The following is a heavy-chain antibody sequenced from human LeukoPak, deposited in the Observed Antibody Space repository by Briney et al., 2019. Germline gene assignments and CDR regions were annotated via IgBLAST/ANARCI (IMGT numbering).Heavy chain of an antibody. CDR1: GFTFSSYA. V-gene: IGHV3-30-3*01. D-gene: IGHD3-9*01. Sequence: PGRSLRLSCAASGFTFSSYAMHWVRQAPGKGLEWVAVISYDGSNKYYADSVKGRFTISRDNSKNTLYLQMNSLRAEDTAVYYCARDENWHVLRYFDWLNQSYDAFDIWGQGTMVTVSS. CDR3: ARDENWHVLRYFDWLNQSYDAFDI. J-gene: IGHJ3*02. CDR2: ISYDGSNK.